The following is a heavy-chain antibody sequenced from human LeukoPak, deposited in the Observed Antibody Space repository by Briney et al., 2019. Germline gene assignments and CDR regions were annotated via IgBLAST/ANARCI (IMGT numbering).Heavy chain of an antibody. CDR1: GASMNTHY. D-gene: IGHD5-18*01. CDR3: ATITRGNIFGYFDF. V-gene: IGHV4-59*11. J-gene: IGHJ4*02. CDR2: MLDTVTT. Sequence: SETLSLTCAVAGASMNTHYWSWIRQPPGKGLEWIGYMLDTVTTKDNPSLKSRFPLSADTSKNQFSLRLTSVTATDTAVYYCATITRGNIFGYFDFWGQGIPVTVSS.